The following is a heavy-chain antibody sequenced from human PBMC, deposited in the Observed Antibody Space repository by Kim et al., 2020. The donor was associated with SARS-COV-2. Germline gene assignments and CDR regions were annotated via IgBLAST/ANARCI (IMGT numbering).Heavy chain of an antibody. V-gene: IGHV4-39*01. D-gene: IGHD2-15*01. J-gene: IGHJ4*02. CDR3: ATHYGGNVHGIDY. CDR2: IYYSGST. Sequence: SETLSLTCTVSGGSISSSSYYWGWIRQPPGKGLEWIGSIYYSGSTYYNPSLKSRVTISVDTSKNQFSLKLSSVTAADTAVYYCATHYGGNVHGIDYWGQGTLVTVSS. CDR1: GGSISSSSYY.